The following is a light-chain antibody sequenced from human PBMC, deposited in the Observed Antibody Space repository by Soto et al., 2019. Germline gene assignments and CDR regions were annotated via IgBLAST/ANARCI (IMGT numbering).Light chain of an antibody. CDR2: DVS. CDR1: QSVTKY. CDR3: QQHGQWPIT. V-gene: IGKV3-11*01. Sequence: EVVLTQSPATLSLSPGERATLSCRASQSVTKYLAWYQQKPGQALRLLIYDVSKRATGIPARFSGSGSETEFTLTISSLQPEDFATYYCQQHGQWPITFGQGTRLEIK. J-gene: IGKJ5*01.